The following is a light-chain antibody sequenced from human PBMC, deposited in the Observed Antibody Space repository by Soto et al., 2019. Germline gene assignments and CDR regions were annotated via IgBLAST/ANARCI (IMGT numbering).Light chain of an antibody. CDR2: HAS. Sequence: IQLTQSPPTLSASALDRFAMTCRASQSISNWLAWYQQKPGTAPKLLIYHASTLESGVPSRFSGSGSGTEFTLTISSLQPDDFATYYCHQYNSYSFGQGTKVDIK. V-gene: IGKV1-5*01. J-gene: IGKJ1*01. CDR1: QSISNW. CDR3: HQYNSYS.